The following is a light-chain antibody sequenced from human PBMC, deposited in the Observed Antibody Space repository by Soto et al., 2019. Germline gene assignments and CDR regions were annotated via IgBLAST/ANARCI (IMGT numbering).Light chain of an antibody. J-gene: IGKJ1*01. Sequence: ELVLTQSPGTLSLSPGDRATLSCRASQSVSSTYLAWYQQRPCQAPRLLIYSSSSRASGIPDRFSGSGSGTDFTLTISRLEPEDFAVYYCQQYRTSPPTWTFGQGTKVEIK. CDR2: SSS. CDR1: QSVSSTY. V-gene: IGKV3-20*01. CDR3: QQYRTSPPTWT.